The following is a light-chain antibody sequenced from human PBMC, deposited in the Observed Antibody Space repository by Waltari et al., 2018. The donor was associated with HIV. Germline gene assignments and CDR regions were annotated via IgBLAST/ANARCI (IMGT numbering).Light chain of an antibody. V-gene: IGKV1-39*01. J-gene: IGKJ4*01. CDR3: QQYGSSPLT. Sequence: DIQMTQSPSSLSASVGDRVTITCRASQSISSYLNWYQQKPGKAPKLLIYAASSLQSGVPSRFSGSGSGTDFTLTINRLEPEDSAVYYCQQYGSSPLTFGGGTKVEI. CDR1: QSISSY. CDR2: AAS.